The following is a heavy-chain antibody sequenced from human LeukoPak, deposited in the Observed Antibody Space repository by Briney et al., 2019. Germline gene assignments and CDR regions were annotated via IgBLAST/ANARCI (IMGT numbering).Heavy chain of an antibody. V-gene: IGHV4-38-2*01. D-gene: IGHD3-16*01. CDR2: FYHTGST. CDR3: ARNSYGYSEPSDRPIDF. Sequence: KPSETLSLTFAVSGYSISSGYYWGWIRQPPGKGLEWIGSFYHTGSTYYHPSFKSRVTISVDTSKNQFSLRLSSVTAADTAVYYCARNSYGYSEPSDRPIDFWGQGTLVTVSP. CDR1: GYSISSGYY. J-gene: IGHJ4*02.